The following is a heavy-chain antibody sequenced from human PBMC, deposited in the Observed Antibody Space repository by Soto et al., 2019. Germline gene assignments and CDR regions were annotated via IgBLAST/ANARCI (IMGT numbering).Heavy chain of an antibody. Sequence: SETLSLTCAVYGGSFSGYYWSWIRQPPGKGLEWIGEINHSGSTNYNPSLKSRVTISVDTTKNQVSLMLNSVTAADAAVYYCARVGPWVPYYYDSSPYTFEHWFDPWGQGTLVTVSS. CDR1: GGSFSGYY. CDR2: INHSGST. J-gene: IGHJ5*02. CDR3: ARVGPWVPYYYDSSPYTFEHWFDP. D-gene: IGHD3-22*01. V-gene: IGHV4-34*01.